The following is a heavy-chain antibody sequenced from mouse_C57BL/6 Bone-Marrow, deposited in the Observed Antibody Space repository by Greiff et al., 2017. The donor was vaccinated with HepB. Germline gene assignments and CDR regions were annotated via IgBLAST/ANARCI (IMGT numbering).Heavy chain of an antibody. V-gene: IGHV1-81*01. CDR1: GYTFTSYG. D-gene: IGHD1-1*01. J-gene: IGHJ3*01. CDR3: AKYGSSWFAY. CDR2: IYPRSGNT. Sequence: QVQLQQSGAELARPGASVKLSCKASGYTFTSYGISWVKQRTGQGLEWIGEIYPRSGNTYYNEKFKGKATLTADKSSSTAYMELRSLTSEDSAVYFCAKYGSSWFAYWGQGTLVTVSA.